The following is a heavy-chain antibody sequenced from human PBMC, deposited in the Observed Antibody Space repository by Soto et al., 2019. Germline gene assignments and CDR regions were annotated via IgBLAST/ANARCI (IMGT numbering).Heavy chain of an antibody. D-gene: IGHD2-2*01. Sequence: SETLSLTCTVPGDSISRYLWSCTRQPPGKRLEWIGYMYNTGSTVYNPSLKSRVTISVDTSKNQFSLKLNAVTAADTAVYYCASFLLVYCPTSCYLLDVWSLWTTV. CDR1: GDSISRYL. J-gene: IGHJ6*02. CDR2: MYNTGST. CDR3: ASFLLVYCPTSCYLLDV. V-gene: IGHV4-59*13.